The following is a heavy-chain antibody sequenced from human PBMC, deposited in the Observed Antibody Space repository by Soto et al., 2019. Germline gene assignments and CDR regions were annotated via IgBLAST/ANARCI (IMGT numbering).Heavy chain of an antibody. D-gene: IGHD6-19*01. CDR2: IYWDDDK. CDR1: GFSLSTSGVG. J-gene: IGHJ4*02. CDR3: AHSIRKGQWLVRVFDY. V-gene: IGHV2-5*02. Sequence: QITLKESGPTLVKPTQTLTLTCTFSGFSLSTSGVGVGWIRQPPGKALEWLALIYWDDDKRYSPSLKSRLTTTKDTSKNQVVLTMTTMDPVDTATYYCAHSIRKGQWLVRVFDYWGQGTLVTVSS.